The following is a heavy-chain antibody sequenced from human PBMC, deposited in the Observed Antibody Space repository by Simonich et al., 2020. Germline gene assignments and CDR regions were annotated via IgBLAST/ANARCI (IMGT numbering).Heavy chain of an antibody. V-gene: IGHV3-53*01. J-gene: IGHJ4*02. Sequence: EVQLVESGGGLIQPGGSLRLSCAASGFTVSSNYMSWVRQAPGKGLEWISVIYSGGSTYYADSVKGRFTISRDNSKNTLYLQINSLRAEDTAVYYCARWTATGYYFDYWGQGTLVTVSS. CDR2: IYSGGST. CDR3: ARWTATGYYFDY. CDR1: GFTVSSNY. D-gene: IGHD1-1*01.